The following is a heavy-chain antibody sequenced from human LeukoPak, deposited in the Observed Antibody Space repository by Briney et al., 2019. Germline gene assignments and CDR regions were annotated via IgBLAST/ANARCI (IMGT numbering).Heavy chain of an antibody. CDR3: ARANPLYCSSTTCLFDY. CDR2: INPNSGDT. CDR1: GYTLTGCY. J-gene: IGHJ4*02. Sequence: GASVKVSCKASGYTLTGCYMHWVRQAPAQGCEWMGWINPNSGDTNYAQKFQGRPTMTRDTSISTAHMELSRLRSDDTAVYYCARANPLYCSSTTCLFDYWGQGTLATVSS. D-gene: IGHD2-2*01. V-gene: IGHV1-2*02.